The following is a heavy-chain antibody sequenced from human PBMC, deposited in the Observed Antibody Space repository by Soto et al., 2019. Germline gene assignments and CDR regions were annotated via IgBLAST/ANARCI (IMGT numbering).Heavy chain of an antibody. Sequence: SLRLSCAASGFSFSSNGMHWVRQAPGKGLEWVAVIWYDGSDKYYADSVQGRFTISRDKSNNTLYLQMRRVRAEDTAVYFCARHRHPRGTVGATSPLDPWGQGTQVTVSS. D-gene: IGHD1-26*01. CDR3: ARHRHPRGTVGATSPLDP. CDR2: IWYDGSDK. CDR1: GFSFSSNG. J-gene: IGHJ5*02. V-gene: IGHV3-33*01.